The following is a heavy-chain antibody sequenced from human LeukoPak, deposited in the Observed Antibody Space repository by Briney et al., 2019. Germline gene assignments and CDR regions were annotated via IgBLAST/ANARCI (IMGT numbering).Heavy chain of an antibody. Sequence: ASVKVSCKASGYTFTSYARHWVRQAPGQMLEWMGWLNAGNGNTKYSQKFQGRVTITRDTSASTAYMELSSLRSEDTAVDYCARAGDYDFWSGPYYYGMDVWGQGTTVTVSS. J-gene: IGHJ6*02. D-gene: IGHD3-3*01. V-gene: IGHV1-3*01. CDR2: LNAGNGNT. CDR3: ARAGDYDFWSGPYYYGMDV. CDR1: GYTFTSYA.